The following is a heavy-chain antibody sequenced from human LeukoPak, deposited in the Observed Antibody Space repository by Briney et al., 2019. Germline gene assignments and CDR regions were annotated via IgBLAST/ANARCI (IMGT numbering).Heavy chain of an antibody. D-gene: IGHD3-9*01. CDR2: IYYSGST. CDR1: GGSISSSSYY. CDR3: ARAVGYYDILTGNRLPFDY. V-gene: IGHV4-39*01. Sequence: PSETLSLTCTVSGGSISSSSYYWGWIRQPPGKGLEWIGSIYYSGSTYYNPSLKSRVTISVDTSKNQFSLKLSSVAAADTAVYYCARAVGYYDILTGNRLPFDYWGQGTLVTVSS. J-gene: IGHJ4*02.